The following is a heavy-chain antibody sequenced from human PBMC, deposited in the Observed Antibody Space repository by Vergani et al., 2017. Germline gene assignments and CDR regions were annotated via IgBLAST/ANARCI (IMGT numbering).Heavy chain of an antibody. Sequence: QVQLQESGPGLVKPSQTLSLTCTVSGGSISSGSYYWSWIRQPAGKGLEWIGRIYTSGSTNYNPSLKSRVTISVDTSKNQFSLKLSSVTAADTAVYYCARDDSGLSVFDYWGQGTLVTVSS. V-gene: IGHV4-61*02. CDR3: ARDDSGLSVFDY. CDR1: GGSISSGSYY. J-gene: IGHJ4*02. D-gene: IGHD3-10*01. CDR2: IYTSGST.